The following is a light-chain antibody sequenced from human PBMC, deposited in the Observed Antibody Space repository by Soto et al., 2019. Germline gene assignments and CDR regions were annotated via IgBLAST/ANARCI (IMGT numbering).Light chain of an antibody. CDR1: QGISNS. CDR2: SAS. V-gene: IGKV1-27*01. J-gene: IGKJ2*02. CDR3: QKYTSAPCT. Sequence: DIQMTQSPSSLSASVGDRVTITCRASQGISNSLAWYQQKPGKVPKLLIYSASTIQSGVPSRFSGSGSGTDFTLTISSLQPEDAATYYCQKYTSAPCTFGQGTKLEIK.